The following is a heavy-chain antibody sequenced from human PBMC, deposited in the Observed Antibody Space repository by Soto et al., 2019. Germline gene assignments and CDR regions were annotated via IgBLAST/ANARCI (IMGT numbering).Heavy chain of an antibody. J-gene: IGHJ4*02. CDR1: GYTFTSYG. Sequence: QVQLVQSGAEVKKPGASVKVSCKASGYTFTSYGISWVRQAPGQGLEWMGWISAYNGNTNYEKKLQGRVTVTTDTSTSTAYMELRSLRSDDTAVYYCASDWASAGPFDSWGQGTLVTVSS. CDR2: ISAYNGNT. CDR3: ASDWASAGPFDS. V-gene: IGHV1-18*01. D-gene: IGHD6-13*01.